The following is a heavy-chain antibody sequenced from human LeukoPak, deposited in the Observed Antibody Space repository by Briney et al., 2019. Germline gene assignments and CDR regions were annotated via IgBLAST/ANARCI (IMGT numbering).Heavy chain of an antibody. Sequence: SETLSLTCTVSSDSINNKIYYWGWIRQPPGQGLEWIGSLSSNGSVYYNPSLKSRVTLSIDTSKNQFSLRLTSVTAADTAVYYCARHAVVDAYPRYFQHWGQGTLITVSS. V-gene: IGHV4-39*01. CDR2: LSSNGSV. D-gene: IGHD5-12*01. CDR3: ARHAVVDAYPRYFQH. J-gene: IGHJ1*01. CDR1: SDSINNKIYY.